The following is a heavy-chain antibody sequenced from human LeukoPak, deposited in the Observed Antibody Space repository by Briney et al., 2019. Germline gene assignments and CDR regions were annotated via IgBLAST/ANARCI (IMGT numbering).Heavy chain of an antibody. D-gene: IGHD3-10*01. Sequence: SVKVSCKASGGTFSSYAISWVRQAPGQGLEWMGGIIPIFGTANYAQKFQGRVTITADESTSTAYMELGSLRSEDTAVYYCARSEKLLWFGELFRWGQGTLVTVSS. V-gene: IGHV1-69*13. CDR1: GGTFSSYA. CDR3: ARSEKLLWFGELFR. J-gene: IGHJ4*02. CDR2: IIPIFGTA.